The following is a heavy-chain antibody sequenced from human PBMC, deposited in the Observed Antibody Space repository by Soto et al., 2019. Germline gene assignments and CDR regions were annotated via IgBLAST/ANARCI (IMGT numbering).Heavy chain of an antibody. V-gene: IGHV1-18*01. CDR2: ISGYNGNT. CDR1: GYTFFSYG. CDR3: ARKSSSSSWFDP. J-gene: IGHJ5*02. D-gene: IGHD6-6*01. Sequence: ASVKVSCKTSGYTFFSYGISWVRQAPGQGLEWMGWISGYNGNTNYAQKFQARVTMTADTSTRTAYMELRSLRSDDTAFYYCARKSSSSSWFDPWGQGTLVTVYS.